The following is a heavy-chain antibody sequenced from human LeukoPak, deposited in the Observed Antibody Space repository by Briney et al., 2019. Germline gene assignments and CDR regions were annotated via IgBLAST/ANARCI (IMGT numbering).Heavy chain of an antibody. Sequence: ASVTVACKAVGYTFTSNYMHWVRQAPGQGPEWMGVISPSGGSTTYAQKFQGRVNLTRDMCTSTDYLELSSLRSEDTAVYYCARDHSVRDEAWWFNPWGQGTLVTVSS. V-gene: IGHV1-46*01. CDR2: ISPSGGST. J-gene: IGHJ5*02. CDR3: ARDHSVRDEAWWFNP. CDR1: GYTFTSNY. D-gene: IGHD5-24*01.